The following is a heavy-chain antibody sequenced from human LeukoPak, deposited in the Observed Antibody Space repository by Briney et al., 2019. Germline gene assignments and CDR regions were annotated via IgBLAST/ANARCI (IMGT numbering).Heavy chain of an antibody. V-gene: IGHV4-4*07. J-gene: IGHJ4*02. CDR1: GGSISSYY. D-gene: IGHD6-13*01. Sequence: SETLSLTCTVSGGSISSYYWSWIRQPAGKGLEWIGRIYTSGSTNYNPSLKSRVTMSVDTSKNQFSLKLSSVTAADTAVYYCARVGTGYSSSYVDYWGQGTLVTVSS. CDR3: ARVGTGYSSSYVDY. CDR2: IYTSGST.